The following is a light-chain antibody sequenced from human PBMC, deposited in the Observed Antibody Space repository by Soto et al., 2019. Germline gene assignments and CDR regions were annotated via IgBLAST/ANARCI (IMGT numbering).Light chain of an antibody. CDR3: QQYYDAPQT. V-gene: IGKV4-1*01. Sequence: DIVVTQSPDSLAVSLGERATINCKSSQSILYSSNNKNYLAWYQQKPGQPPKLLIYWASTRESGVTDRFSGSGSGTDFTLTISSLQAGDVAVYYCQQYYDAPQTFGQGTKVEIK. J-gene: IGKJ1*01. CDR2: WAS. CDR1: QSILYSSNNKNY.